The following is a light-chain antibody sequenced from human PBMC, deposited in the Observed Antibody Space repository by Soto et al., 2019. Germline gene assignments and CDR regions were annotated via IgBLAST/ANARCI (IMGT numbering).Light chain of an antibody. V-gene: IGKV1-12*01. J-gene: IGKJ5*01. Sequence: DIQMTQSPSSVSASVGDRVTITCRASQGLDNWLDWYQQKPGKAPKLLIYTASSVQSGVPSRFSGSGSETDVTLPISSLQPEDFATCSCQQCDSFPVTFGQGKRLEIK. CDR2: TAS. CDR3: QQCDSFPVT. CDR1: QGLDNW.